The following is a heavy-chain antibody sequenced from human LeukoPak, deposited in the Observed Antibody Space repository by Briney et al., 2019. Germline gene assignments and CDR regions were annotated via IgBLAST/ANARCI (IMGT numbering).Heavy chain of an antibody. CDR2: FDPEDGET. CDR3: ATGSYSSSSAYYYYYYMDV. J-gene: IGHJ6*03. D-gene: IGHD6-6*01. V-gene: IGHV1-24*01. Sequence: ASVKASCKVSGYTLTELSMHWVRQAPGKGLEWMGGFDPEDGETIYAQKFQGRVTMTEDTSTDTAYMELSSLRSEDTAVYYCATGSYSSSSAYYYYYYMDVWGKGTTVTVSS. CDR1: GYTLTELS.